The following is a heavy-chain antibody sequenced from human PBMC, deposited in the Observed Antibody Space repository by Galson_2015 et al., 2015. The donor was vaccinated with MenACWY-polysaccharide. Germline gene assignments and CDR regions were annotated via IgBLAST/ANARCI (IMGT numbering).Heavy chain of an antibody. CDR1: GFSVGDNY. CDR3: GGRTALVRGAIDY. J-gene: IGHJ4*02. Sequence: SLRLSCAASGFSVGDNYMTWVRQAPGKGLEWVALIYSGGSTFYGDSVKGRFTISRDNSKNTLYLQMKSLRADDSAVYYCGGRTALVRGAIDYWGQGTLVSVSS. V-gene: IGHV3-53*01. CDR2: IYSGGST. D-gene: IGHD5-18*01.